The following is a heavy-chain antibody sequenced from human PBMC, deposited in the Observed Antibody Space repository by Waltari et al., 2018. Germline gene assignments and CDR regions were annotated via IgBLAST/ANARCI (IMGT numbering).Heavy chain of an antibody. D-gene: IGHD3-22*01. Sequence: EVQLLASGGGLVQSGGSLRLSCAASGFTFSTYAMSWVRQAPGKGPQWVSAISGSGGNTFYADSAKGRFTISRDNSKNILYLQMNSLRAEDTAVYYCAKGGATMILVPKWVDVWGQGTTVTVSS. CDR2: ISGSGGNT. V-gene: IGHV3-23*01. CDR1: GFTFSTYA. J-gene: IGHJ6*02. CDR3: AKGGATMILVPKWVDV.